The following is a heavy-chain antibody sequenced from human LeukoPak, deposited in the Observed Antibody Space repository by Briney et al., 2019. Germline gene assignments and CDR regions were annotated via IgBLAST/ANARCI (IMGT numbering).Heavy chain of an antibody. V-gene: IGHV3-30*02. D-gene: IGHD6-19*01. CDR2: IRYDGSNK. J-gene: IGHJ4*02. Sequence: GGSLRLSCAAPGFTFSSYGMHWVRQAPGKGLEWVAFIRYDGSNKYYADSVKGRFTISRDDSKNTVYLQLSSLRTEDTAVYYCAKDRGGWLFEYWGQGTLVTVSS. CDR1: GFTFSSYG. CDR3: AKDRGGWLFEY.